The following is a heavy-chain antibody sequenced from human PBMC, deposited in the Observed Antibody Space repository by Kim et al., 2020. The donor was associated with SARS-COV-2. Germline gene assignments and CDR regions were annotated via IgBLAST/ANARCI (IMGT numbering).Heavy chain of an antibody. CDR1: GITFSDYW. V-gene: IGHV3-7*01. CDR3: ASGSAFASGSFYRHFDY. D-gene: IGHD3-10*01. J-gene: IGHJ4*02. Sequence: GGSLRISCAASGITFSDYWVTWVRQAPGKGLEWVANIKQDGSETNYVDSVRGRFIISRDSAKNSVYLQMNSLRAEDTALYYCASGSAFASGSFYRHFDYWGQVTLVTVSS. CDR2: IKQDGSET.